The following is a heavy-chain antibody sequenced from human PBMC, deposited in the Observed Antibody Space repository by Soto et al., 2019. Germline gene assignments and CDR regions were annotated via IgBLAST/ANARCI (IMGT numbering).Heavy chain of an antibody. Sequence: QITLKESGPTLVKPTQTLTLTCTFSGFSLSTSGVGVGWIRQPPGKALEWLALIYWDDDKRYSPSLKSRLTITKDTSNTQVVLTMTHMDPVDTATYYCAHSLIPNWGSRGAFDYWGQGTLVTVSS. CDR1: GFSLSTSGVG. D-gene: IGHD7-27*01. J-gene: IGHJ4*02. CDR2: IYWDDDK. CDR3: AHSLIPNWGSRGAFDY. V-gene: IGHV2-5*02.